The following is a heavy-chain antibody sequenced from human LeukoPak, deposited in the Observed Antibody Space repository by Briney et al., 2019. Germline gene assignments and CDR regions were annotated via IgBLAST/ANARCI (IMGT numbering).Heavy chain of an antibody. Sequence: AGGSLRLSCAASGFTFSSYAMHWVRQAPGKGLEWVAVIWYDGSNKYYADSVKGRFTISRDNSKNTLYLQMNSLRAEDTAVYYCARDWDGYNFIGYYYYGMDVWGQGTTVTVSS. CDR2: IWYDGSNK. CDR3: ARDWDGYNFIGYYYYGMDV. CDR1: GFTFSSYA. V-gene: IGHV3-33*08. J-gene: IGHJ6*02. D-gene: IGHD5-24*01.